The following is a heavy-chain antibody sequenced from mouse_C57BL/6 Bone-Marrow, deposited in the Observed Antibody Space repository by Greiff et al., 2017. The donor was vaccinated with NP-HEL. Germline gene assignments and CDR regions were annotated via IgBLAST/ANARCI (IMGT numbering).Heavy chain of an antibody. D-gene: IGHD2-1*01. CDR2: ISNGGGST. J-gene: IGHJ4*01. CDR3: ARQDGNYEGDYAMDY. Sequence: DVQLQESGGGLVQPGGSLKLSCAASGFTFSDYYMYWVRQTPEKRLEWVAYISNGGGSTYYPDTVKGRFTISRDNAKNTLYLQMSRLKSEDTAMYYCARQDGNYEGDYAMDYWGQGTSVTVSS. V-gene: IGHV5-12*01. CDR1: GFTFSDYY.